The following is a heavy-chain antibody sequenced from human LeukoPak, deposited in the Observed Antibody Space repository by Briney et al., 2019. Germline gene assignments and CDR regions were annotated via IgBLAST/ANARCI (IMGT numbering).Heavy chain of an antibody. V-gene: IGHV3-66*01. D-gene: IGHD5-12*01. CDR2: IYSSGST. Sequence: PGGSLRLSCAASEFTVSSNHMSWVRQAPGKGLEWVSVIYSSGSTYYADSVKGRFTISRDNSKNTLYLQMNSLRATDTYVYYCATSHSGYDSYYYYGMDVWGQGTTVTVSS. CDR3: ATSHSGYDSYYYYGMDV. CDR1: EFTVSSNH. J-gene: IGHJ6*02.